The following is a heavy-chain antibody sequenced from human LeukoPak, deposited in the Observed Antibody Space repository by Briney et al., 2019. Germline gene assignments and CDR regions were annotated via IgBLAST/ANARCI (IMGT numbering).Heavy chain of an antibody. CDR3: AKWIYYDFWSGYGLDY. Sequence: GGTLRLSCAASGFTFSSYGMSWVRQAPGKGLEWVSAISGSGGSTYYADSVKGRFTISRDNSKNTLYLQMNSLRAEDTAVYYCAKWIYYDFWSGYGLDYWGQGTLVAVSS. V-gene: IGHV3-23*01. J-gene: IGHJ4*02. D-gene: IGHD3-3*01. CDR1: GFTFSSYG. CDR2: ISGSGGST.